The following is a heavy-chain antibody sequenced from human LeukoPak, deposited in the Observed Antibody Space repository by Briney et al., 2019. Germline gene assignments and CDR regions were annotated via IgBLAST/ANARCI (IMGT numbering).Heavy chain of an antibody. CDR3: ARQTYDYGDYGGYYMDV. Sequence: GESLKISCKGSGYSFTSYWIGWVRQMPGKGLEWMGIIYPGDSDTRYSPSFQGQVTISADKSISTAYLQWSSLTASDTAMYYCARQTYDYGDYGGYYMDVWGKGTTVTVSS. CDR1: GYSFTSYW. D-gene: IGHD4-17*01. J-gene: IGHJ6*03. CDR2: IYPGDSDT. V-gene: IGHV5-51*01.